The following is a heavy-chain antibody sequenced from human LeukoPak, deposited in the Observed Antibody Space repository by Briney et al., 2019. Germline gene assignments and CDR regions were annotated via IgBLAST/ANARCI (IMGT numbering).Heavy chain of an antibody. Sequence: QSGGSLRLSCAASGFTFSSYAMSWVRQAPGKGLEWVSAISGSGGSTYYADSVKGRFTISRDNSKNTLYLQMNSLRAEDTAVYYCAKTYYYDSSGPIDAFDIWGQGTMVTVSS. CDR2: ISGSGGST. CDR1: GFTFSSYA. J-gene: IGHJ3*02. CDR3: AKTYYYDSSGPIDAFDI. V-gene: IGHV3-23*01. D-gene: IGHD3-22*01.